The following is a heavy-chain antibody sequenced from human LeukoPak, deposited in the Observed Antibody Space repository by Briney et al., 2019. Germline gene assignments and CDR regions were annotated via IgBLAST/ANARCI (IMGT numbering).Heavy chain of an antibody. CDR1: GFTVSSNY. V-gene: IGHV3-66*02. Sequence: GGSLRLSCAASGFTVSSNYMSWVRQAPGKGLEWGSVIYSGGSTYYADSVKGRFTISRDNSNNTLYLQMNSLRAEDTAVYYCASRLTFYYDSSGYTPGRDHTVDAFDIWGQGTMVTVSS. CDR2: IYSGGST. D-gene: IGHD3-22*01. CDR3: ASRLTFYYDSSGYTPGRDHTVDAFDI. J-gene: IGHJ3*02.